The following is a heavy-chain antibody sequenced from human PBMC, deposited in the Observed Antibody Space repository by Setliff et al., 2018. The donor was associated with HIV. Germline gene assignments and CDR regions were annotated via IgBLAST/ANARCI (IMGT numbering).Heavy chain of an antibody. D-gene: IGHD6-19*01. Sequence: ASVKVSCVASGFTFRTFAMHWVRQAPGQGLEWMGRINPNSGGTNYAQKFQGRVTMTRDTSISTAYMELSRLRSDDTAVYYCARSTPSSGWYLSYYYYYMDVWGKGTTVTVSS. J-gene: IGHJ6*03. CDR2: INPNSGGT. CDR3: ARSTPSSGWYLSYYYYYMDV. V-gene: IGHV1-2*06. CDR1: GFTFRTFA.